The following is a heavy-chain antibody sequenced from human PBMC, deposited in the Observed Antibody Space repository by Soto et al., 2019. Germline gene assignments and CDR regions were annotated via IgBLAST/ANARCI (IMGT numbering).Heavy chain of an antibody. J-gene: IGHJ5*02. CDR3: ARESVGTYYDFWSGYYRSNWFDP. V-gene: IGHV1-18*01. CDR1: GYTFTSYG. CDR2: ISAYNGNT. D-gene: IGHD3-3*01. Sequence: ASVKVSCKASGYTFTSYGISWVRQAPGQGLEWMGFISAYNGNTNYAQKLQGRVTMTTDTSTSTAYMELRSLRSDDTAVYYCARESVGTYYDFWSGYYRSNWFDPWGQGTLVTVS.